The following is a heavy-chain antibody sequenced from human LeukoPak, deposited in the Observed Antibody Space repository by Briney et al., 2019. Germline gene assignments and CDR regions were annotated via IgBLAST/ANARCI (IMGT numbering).Heavy chain of an antibody. CDR2: INHSGST. Sequence: SETLSLTCAVYGGSFSGYYWSWIRQPPGKGLEWIGEINHSGSTNYNPSLKSRVTISVDTSKNQFSLKLSSVTAADTAVYYCAREDTAMAYFDYWGQGTLDTVSS. CDR1: GGSFSGYY. V-gene: IGHV4-34*01. D-gene: IGHD5-18*01. J-gene: IGHJ4*02. CDR3: AREDTAMAYFDY.